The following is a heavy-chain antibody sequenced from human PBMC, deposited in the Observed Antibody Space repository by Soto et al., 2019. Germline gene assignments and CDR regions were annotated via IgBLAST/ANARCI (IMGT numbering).Heavy chain of an antibody. D-gene: IGHD2-21*02. Sequence: AGESLKISCKGSRYSFTSYWIGWVRQMPGKGLEWMGIIYPGDSDTRYSPSFQGQVTISADKSISTAYLQWSSLKASDTAMYYCVRRGMDEGDLHFDYWGQGTLVTVSS. CDR1: RYSFTSYW. J-gene: IGHJ4*02. CDR2: IYPGDSDT. V-gene: IGHV5-51*01. CDR3: VRRGMDEGDLHFDY.